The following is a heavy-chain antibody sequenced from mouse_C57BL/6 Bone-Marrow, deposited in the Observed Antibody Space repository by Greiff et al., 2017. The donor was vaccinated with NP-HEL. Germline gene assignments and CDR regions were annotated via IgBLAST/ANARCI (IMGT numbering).Heavy chain of an antibody. Sequence: VQLQESGAELARPGASVKMSCKASGYTFTNYSMHWVKQRPGQGLEWIGYINPSSGYTKYNQKFKAKATLTADKSSSTAYMQLSSLTSDDSAGYYSARFGVYTYFDVWGTGTTVTVSS. CDR2: INPSSGYT. CDR3: ARFGVYTYFDV. V-gene: IGHV1-4*01. CDR1: GYTFTNYS. J-gene: IGHJ1*03.